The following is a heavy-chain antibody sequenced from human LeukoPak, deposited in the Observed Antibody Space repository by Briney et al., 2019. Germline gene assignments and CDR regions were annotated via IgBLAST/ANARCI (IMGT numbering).Heavy chain of an antibody. CDR2: MSAYNGNT. CDR1: GYTFTSYG. V-gene: IGHV1-18*01. Sequence: VASVKVSCKASGYTFTSYGISWVRQAPGQGLGWMGWMSAYNGNTNYAQKFQGRVTVTTDTSTSTAYMELRSLRSDDTAVFYCARRAYGRSSSIFDKWGQGTLVTVSS. CDR3: ARRAYGRSSSIFDK. J-gene: IGHJ4*02. D-gene: IGHD3-3*02.